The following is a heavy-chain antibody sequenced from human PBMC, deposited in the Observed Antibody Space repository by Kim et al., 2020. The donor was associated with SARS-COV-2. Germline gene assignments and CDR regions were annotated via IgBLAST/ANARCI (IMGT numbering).Heavy chain of an antibody. V-gene: IGHV3-49*02. CDR3: TRGDYGDYVFDY. D-gene: IGHD4-17*01. Sequence: EKAASVKGRFFISRDDSESTAYLELNSLKIEDTAVYYCTRGDYGDYVFDYWGQGTLVTVSS. J-gene: IGHJ4*02.